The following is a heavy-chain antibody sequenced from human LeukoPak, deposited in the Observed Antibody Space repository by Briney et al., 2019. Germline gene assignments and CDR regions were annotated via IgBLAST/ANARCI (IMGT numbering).Heavy chain of an antibody. Sequence: ASETLSLTCTVSGGSITSYYWSWIRQPPGKGLEWIGYIYHSGSTNYNPSLKSRVTISVDTPKNQFSLKLSSVTAADTAVYYCARDRHGSGSAHSFDPWGQGTLIIVSS. CDR1: GGSITSYY. D-gene: IGHD3-10*01. V-gene: IGHV4-59*01. CDR2: IYHSGST. J-gene: IGHJ5*02. CDR3: ARDRHGSGSAHSFDP.